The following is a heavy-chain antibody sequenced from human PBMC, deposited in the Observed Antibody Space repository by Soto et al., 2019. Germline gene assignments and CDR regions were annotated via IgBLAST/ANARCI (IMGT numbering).Heavy chain of an antibody. CDR3: ARDRGVTTSTFDY. D-gene: IGHD4-17*01. CDR1: GFTFSSYA. J-gene: IGHJ4*02. Sequence: GGSLRLSCAASGFTFSSYAMHWVRRAPGKGLEWVAVISYDGSNKYYADSVKGRFTISRDNSKNTLYLQMNSLRAEDTAVYYCARDRGVTTSTFDYWGQGTLVSVSS. V-gene: IGHV3-30-3*01. CDR2: ISYDGSNK.